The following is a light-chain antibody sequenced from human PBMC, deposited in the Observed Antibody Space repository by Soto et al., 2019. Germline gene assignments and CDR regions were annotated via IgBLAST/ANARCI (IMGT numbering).Light chain of an antibody. CDR2: AAS. V-gene: IGKV1-8*01. J-gene: IGKJ4*01. CDR1: QGISSY. Sequence: IVLTQSPDSVAVSLGERATITCRASQGISSYLAWYQQKPGKAPKLLIYAASTLQSGVPSRFSGSGSGTDFTLTISCLQSEDFATYYCQQYYSYPRLTFGGGTKVEIK. CDR3: QQYYSYPRLT.